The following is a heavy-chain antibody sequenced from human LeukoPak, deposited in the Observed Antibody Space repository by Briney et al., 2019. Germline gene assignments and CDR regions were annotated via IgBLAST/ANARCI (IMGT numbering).Heavy chain of an antibody. J-gene: IGHJ4*02. CDR1: GGTFSSYA. CDR2: IIPIFGTA. CDR3: ARDPGRYCSSTSCLRGYYFDY. V-gene: IGHV1-69*05. Sequence: SVKVSCKASGGTFSSYAISWVRQAPGQGLEWMGGIIPIFGTANYAQKFQGRVTITTDESTSTAYMELSSLRSEDTAVYYCARDPGRYCSSTSCLRGYYFDYRGQGTLVTVSS. D-gene: IGHD2-2*01.